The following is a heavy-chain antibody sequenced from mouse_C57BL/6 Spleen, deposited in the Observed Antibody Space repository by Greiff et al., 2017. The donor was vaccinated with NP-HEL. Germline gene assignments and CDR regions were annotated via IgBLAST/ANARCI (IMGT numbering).Heavy chain of an antibody. D-gene: IGHD2-4*01. CDR1: GYTFTSYW. V-gene: IGHV1-50*01. J-gene: IGHJ3*01. CDR2: IDPSDSYT. Sequence: VQLQQSGAELVKPGASVKLSCKASGYTFTSYWMQWVKQRPGQGLEWIGEIDPSDSYTNYNQKFKGKATLTVDTSSSTAYMQLSSLTSEDSAVYYCARNDYDAYWGQGTRVTVSA. CDR3: ARNDYDAY.